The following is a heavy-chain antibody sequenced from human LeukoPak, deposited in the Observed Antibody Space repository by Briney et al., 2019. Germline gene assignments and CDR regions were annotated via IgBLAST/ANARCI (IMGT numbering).Heavy chain of an antibody. CDR2: IWYDGSNK. J-gene: IGHJ6*02. CDR1: GFTFNNYG. CDR3: SREYFDWSRNYYYGMDV. D-gene: IGHD3-9*01. V-gene: IGHV3-33*01. Sequence: GGSLRLSCAASGFTFNNYGMHWVRQAPGKGLEWMALIWYDGSNKYYADSVKGRFTISRDNSKNTLYLQMNSLRAEDTAVNYCSREYFDWSRNYYYGMDVWGQGTTVTVSS.